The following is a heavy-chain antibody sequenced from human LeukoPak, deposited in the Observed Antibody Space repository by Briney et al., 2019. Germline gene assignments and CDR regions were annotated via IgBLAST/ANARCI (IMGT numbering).Heavy chain of an antibody. CDR1: GYTFTSYY. J-gene: IGHJ5*02. Sequence: ASVKVSCKASGYTFTSYYMHWVRQAPGQGLEWMGIINPSGGSTSYAQKFQGRVTMTRDTSTSTVYMELSSLRSEDTAVYYCAREGIAAAGGEYNWFDPWGQGTLVTVSS. V-gene: IGHV1-46*01. CDR2: INPSGGST. D-gene: IGHD6-13*01. CDR3: AREGIAAAGGEYNWFDP.